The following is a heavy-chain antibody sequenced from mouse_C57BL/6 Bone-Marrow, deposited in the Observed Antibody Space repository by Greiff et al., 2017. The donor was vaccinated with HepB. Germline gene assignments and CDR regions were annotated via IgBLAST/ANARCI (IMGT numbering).Heavy chain of an antibody. V-gene: IGHV1-50*01. CDR3: ARGNYYGSSPWYFDV. CDR2: IDPSDSYT. Sequence: VQLQQPGAELVKPGASVKLSCKASGYTFTSYWMQWVKQRPGQGLEWIGEIDPSDSYTNYNQKFKGKATLTVDTSSSTAYMQLSSLTSEDSAVYYCARGNYYGSSPWYFDVWGTGTTVTVSS. D-gene: IGHD1-1*01. J-gene: IGHJ1*03. CDR1: GYTFTSYW.